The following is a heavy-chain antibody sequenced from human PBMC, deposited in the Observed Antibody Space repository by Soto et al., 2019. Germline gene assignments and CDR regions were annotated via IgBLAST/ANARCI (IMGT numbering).Heavy chain of an antibody. J-gene: IGHJ4*02. CDR3: AREEGLTYYYDSSGYYS. CDR1: GYTFTSYG. V-gene: IGHV1-18*01. CDR2: ISAYNGNT. D-gene: IGHD3-22*01. Sequence: QVQLVQSGAEVKKPGASVKVSCKASGYTFTSYGISWVRQAPGQGLEWMGWISAYNGNTNYAQKLQGRVTMTTDTSTSTAYMELRSLRSDDTAVYYWAREEGLTYYYDSSGYYSWGQGTLVTVSS.